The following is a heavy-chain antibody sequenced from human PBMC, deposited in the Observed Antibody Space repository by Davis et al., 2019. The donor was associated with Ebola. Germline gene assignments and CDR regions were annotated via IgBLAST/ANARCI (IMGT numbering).Heavy chain of an antibody. CDR2: ISWNSDKI. D-gene: IGHD3-16*01. CDR3: VKDLAALLGFNGMDV. V-gene: IGHV3-9*01. CDR1: GFTVSSNH. Sequence: PGGSLRLSCTASGFTVSSNHMRWVRQAPGKGLEWVSGISWNSDKIEYADSVKGRVTISRDNAKNSLYLQMDNLRVEDTALYYCVKDLAALLGFNGMDVWGQGTTVIVSS. J-gene: IGHJ6*02.